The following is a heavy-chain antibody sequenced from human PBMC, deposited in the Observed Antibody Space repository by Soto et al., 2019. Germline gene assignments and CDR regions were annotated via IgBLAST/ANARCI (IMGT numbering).Heavy chain of an antibody. J-gene: IGHJ4*02. Sequence: SETLSLTCTVSGGSVSSYYWSWIRQPPGKGLEWIGYIYYSGSTNYNPSLKSRVTLSVDTSKNQFSLKVSSVTAADTAVYYCARDKCGGDCPHLDYWGQGILLTVSS. CDR2: IYYSGST. CDR1: GGSVSSYY. D-gene: IGHD2-21*02. CDR3: ARDKCGGDCPHLDY. V-gene: IGHV4-59*02.